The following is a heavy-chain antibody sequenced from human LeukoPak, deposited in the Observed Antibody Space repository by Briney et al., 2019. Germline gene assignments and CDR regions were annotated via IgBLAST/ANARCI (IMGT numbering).Heavy chain of an antibody. CDR1: GFTFDVYG. CDR3: ARALAVAGTGVY. CDR2: IHWNGDNP. J-gene: IGHJ4*02. Sequence: GGPLRLSCAASGFTFDVYGMSWVRQTPGKGLEWVSGIHWNGDNPGYADSVKGRFTISRDNAKNSLYLQMNSLRAEDTAVYYCARALAVAGTGVYWGQGTLVTVSS. D-gene: IGHD6-19*01. V-gene: IGHV3-20*04.